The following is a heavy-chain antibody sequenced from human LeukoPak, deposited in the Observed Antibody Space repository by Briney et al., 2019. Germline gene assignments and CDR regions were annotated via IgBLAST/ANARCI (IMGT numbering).Heavy chain of an antibody. D-gene: IGHD3-9*01. CDR2: IYPGDSDT. Sequence: GESLKISCKGSGYSFTSCWIGWVRQMPGKGLEWMGIIYPGDSDTRYSPSFQGQVTISADKSISTAYLQWSSLKASGTAMYYCASADYDILTGYYSPDYWGQGTLVTVSS. J-gene: IGHJ4*02. CDR3: ASADYDILTGYYSPDY. CDR1: GYSFTSCW. V-gene: IGHV5-51*01.